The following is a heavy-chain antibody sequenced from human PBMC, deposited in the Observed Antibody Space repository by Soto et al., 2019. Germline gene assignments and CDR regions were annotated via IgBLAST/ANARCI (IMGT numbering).Heavy chain of an antibody. D-gene: IGHD2-8*01. Sequence: ASVKVSCKASGGTFSSYAISWVRQAPGQGLEWMGGIIPIFGTANYAQKFQGRVTITADKSTSTAYMELSSLRSEDTAVYYCARGDSEYCTNGLCYTYFDYWGRGTLVTVSS. J-gene: IGHJ4*02. CDR2: IIPIFGTA. CDR3: ARGDSEYCTNGLCYTYFDY. V-gene: IGHV1-69*06. CDR1: GGTFSSYA.